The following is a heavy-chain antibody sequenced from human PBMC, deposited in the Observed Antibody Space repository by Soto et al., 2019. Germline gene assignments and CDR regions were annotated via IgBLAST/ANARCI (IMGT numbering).Heavy chain of an antibody. V-gene: IGHV3-23*01. CDR2: ISASGAGT. CDR1: GLTFSSYA. D-gene: IGHD2-8*01. CDR3: ARASCSNDCHGGIFD. J-gene: IGHJ5*01. Sequence: PGGSRRLSCVPSGLTFSSYAMSWVRQAPGKGMEWVSAISASGAGTYYADSVTGPFSISTDTSTNTLNLQPNSLRAADPAVYYCARASCSNDCHGGIFD.